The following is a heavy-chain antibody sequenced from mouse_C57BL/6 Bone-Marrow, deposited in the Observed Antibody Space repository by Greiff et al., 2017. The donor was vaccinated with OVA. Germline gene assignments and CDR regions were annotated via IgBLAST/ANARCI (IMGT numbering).Heavy chain of an antibody. Sequence: EVQLQQSGPELVKPGASVKISCKASGYSFTGYYMNWVKQSPEKSLEWIGEINPSTGGTTYNQKFKAKATLTVDKSSSTAYMQLKSLTSEDSAVYYCARCYYYGSSYHFDYWGQGTTLTVSS. J-gene: IGHJ2*01. CDR3: ARCYYYGSSYHFDY. D-gene: IGHD1-1*01. V-gene: IGHV1-42*01. CDR1: GYSFTGYY. CDR2: INPSTGGT.